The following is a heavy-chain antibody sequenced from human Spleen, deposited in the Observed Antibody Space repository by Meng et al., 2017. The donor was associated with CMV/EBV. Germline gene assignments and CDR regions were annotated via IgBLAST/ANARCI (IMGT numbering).Heavy chain of an antibody. J-gene: IGHJ4*02. CDR2: IYTSGST. D-gene: IGHD5-18*01. V-gene: IGHV4-4*07. CDR3: ARGADTAMVVSVPEFDY. CDR1: GGSISSYY. Sequence: QVRLPQSGPGLVKPSETLSLTCTVSGGSISSYYWSWIRQPAGKGLEWIGRIYTSGSTNYNPSLKSRVTMSVDTSKNQFSLKLSSVTAADTAVYYCARGADTAMVVSVPEFDYWGQGTLVTVSS.